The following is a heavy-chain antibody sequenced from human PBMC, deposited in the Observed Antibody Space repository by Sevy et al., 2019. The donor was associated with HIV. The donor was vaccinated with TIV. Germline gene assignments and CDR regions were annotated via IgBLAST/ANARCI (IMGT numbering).Heavy chain of an antibody. Sequence: VGSLRLSCAASGFTFSRNTMHWARQAPGKGLEWVALISYDGTNKYYADSVKGRFTISRDNSKNTLYLQMNSLRAEDTAVYYCAKDGGAVAHGTFDLWGQGTMVTVSS. V-gene: IGHV3-30-3*01. CDR2: ISYDGTNK. J-gene: IGHJ3*01. D-gene: IGHD3-16*01. CDR1: GFTFSRNT. CDR3: AKDGGAVAHGTFDL.